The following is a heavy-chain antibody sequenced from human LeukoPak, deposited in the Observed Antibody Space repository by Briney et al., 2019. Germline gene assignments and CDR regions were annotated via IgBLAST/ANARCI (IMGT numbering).Heavy chain of an antibody. V-gene: IGHV3-33*01. CDR1: GFSFSTYG. J-gene: IGHJ1*01. D-gene: IGHD6-19*01. Sequence: GRPLRLSCAASGFSFSTYGMHWVRHAPGQGLEWVAIIWYDGSSEYYADSVEGRFTISRDNSKNTLYLEMNTLRAEDTAVYYCARDRSGSVAGIRYGDFQHWGQGTLVTVSS. CDR3: ARDRSGSVAGIRYGDFQH. CDR2: IWYDGSSE.